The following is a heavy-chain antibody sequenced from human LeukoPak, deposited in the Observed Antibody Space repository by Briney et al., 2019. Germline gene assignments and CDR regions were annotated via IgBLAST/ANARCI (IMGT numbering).Heavy chain of an antibody. J-gene: IGHJ5*02. V-gene: IGHV4-4*07. CDR2: IYTSGST. CDR1: GGSISIYY. CDR3: ARQKYSSARGWFGP. Sequence: PSETLSLTCTVSGGSISIYYWSWIRQPAGKGLEWIGRIYTSGSTNYNPSLKSRVTMSVDTSKNQCSLKLSSVTAADTAVYYCARQKYSSARGWFGPWGQGTLVTVSS. D-gene: IGHD6-25*01.